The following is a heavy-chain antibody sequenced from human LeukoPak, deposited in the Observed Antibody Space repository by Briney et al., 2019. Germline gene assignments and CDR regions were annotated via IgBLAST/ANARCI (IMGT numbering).Heavy chain of an antibody. D-gene: IGHD6-13*01. J-gene: IGHJ5*02. V-gene: IGHV3-23*01. Sequence: GGSLRLSCAASAFTFSNYAMSWVRQAPGKGLEWVSAISGSGGSTYYADSVKGRFTISRDNSKNTLFLQMNSLRAEDTAVYYCAKDGVAAAGTVAGWFDPWGQGTLVTVSS. CDR3: AKDGVAAAGTVAGWFDP. CDR1: AFTFSNYA. CDR2: ISGSGGST.